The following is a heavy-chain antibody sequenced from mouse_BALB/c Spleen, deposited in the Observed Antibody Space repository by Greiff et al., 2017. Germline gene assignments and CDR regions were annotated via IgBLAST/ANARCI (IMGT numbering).Heavy chain of an antibody. V-gene: IGHV1-82*01. CDR2: IYPGDGDT. Sequence: QVQLQQSGPELVKPGASVKISCKASGYAFSSSWMNWVKQRPGQGLEWIGRIYPGDGDTNYNGKFKGKATLTADKSSSTAYMQLSSLTSVDSAVYFCAREGVALYAMDYWGQGTSVTVSS. J-gene: IGHJ4*01. CDR3: AREGVALYAMDY. CDR1: GYAFSSSW.